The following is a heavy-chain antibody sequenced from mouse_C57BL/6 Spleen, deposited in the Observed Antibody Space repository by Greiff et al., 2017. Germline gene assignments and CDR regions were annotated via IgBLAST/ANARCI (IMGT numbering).Heavy chain of an antibody. V-gene: IGHV1-54*01. CDR2: INPGSGGT. J-gene: IGHJ3*01. CDR1: GYAFTNYL. D-gene: IGHD2-3*01. Sequence: VQLQQSGAELVRPGTSVKVSCKASGYAFTNYLIEWVKQRPGQGLEWIGVINPGSGGTNYNEKFKGKATLTADKSSSTAYMQLSSLTSEDSAVYFCARSHDGYSSWFAYWGQGTLVTVSA. CDR3: ARSHDGYSSWFAY.